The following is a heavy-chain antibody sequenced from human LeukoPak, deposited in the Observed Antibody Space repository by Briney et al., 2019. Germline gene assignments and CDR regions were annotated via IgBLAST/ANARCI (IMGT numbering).Heavy chain of an antibody. J-gene: IGHJ4*02. V-gene: IGHV3-11*01. CDR3: ARLGTGNYYLDY. Sequence: GGSLRLSCAASGFTFSDYYMSWIRQAPGKGLEWVSQISSSGGAIYYADSAKGRFTISRDNAKNSLYLQMNSLRAEDTAVYYCARLGTGNYYLDYWGQGTLVTVSS. CDR2: ISSSGGAI. CDR1: GFTFSDYY. D-gene: IGHD3-10*01.